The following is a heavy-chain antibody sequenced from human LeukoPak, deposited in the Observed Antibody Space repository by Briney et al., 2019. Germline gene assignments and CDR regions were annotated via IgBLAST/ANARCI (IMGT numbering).Heavy chain of an antibody. CDR2: IIPIFGIA. CDR1: GGTFSSYA. CDR3: ARDLGYYDSSGLT. J-gene: IGHJ4*02. Sequence: SVKVSCTASGGTFSSYAISWVRQAPGQGLEWMGRIIPIFGIANYAQKFQGRVTITADKSTSTAYMELSSLRSEDTAVYYCARDLGYYDSSGLTWGQGTLVTVSS. D-gene: IGHD3-22*01. V-gene: IGHV1-69*04.